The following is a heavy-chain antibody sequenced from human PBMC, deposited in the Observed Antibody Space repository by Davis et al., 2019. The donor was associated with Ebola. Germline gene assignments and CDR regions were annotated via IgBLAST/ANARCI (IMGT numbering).Heavy chain of an antibody. CDR3: AKDVTFGGPYYMDV. Sequence: GESLKISCAASGFTFSSYGMHWVRQAPGKGLEWVAVISYDGSNKYYADSVKGRFTISRDNSKNTLYLQMNSLRAEDTAVYYCAKDVTFGGPYYMDVWGKGTTVTVSS. V-gene: IGHV3-30*18. D-gene: IGHD3-16*01. CDR1: GFTFSSYG. J-gene: IGHJ6*03. CDR2: ISYDGSNK.